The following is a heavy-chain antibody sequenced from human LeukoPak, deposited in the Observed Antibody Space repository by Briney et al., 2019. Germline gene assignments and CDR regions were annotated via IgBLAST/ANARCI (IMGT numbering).Heavy chain of an antibody. CDR1: GGSFSGYY. CDR2: IYHSGST. V-gene: IGHV4-34*01. Sequence: LETLSLTCAVYGGSFSGYYWSWIRQPPGKGLEWIGYIYHSGSTYYNPSLKSRVTISVDRSKNQFSLKLSSVTAADTAVYYCAAGTLYAFDIWGQGTMVTVS. CDR3: AAGTLYAFDI. J-gene: IGHJ3*02.